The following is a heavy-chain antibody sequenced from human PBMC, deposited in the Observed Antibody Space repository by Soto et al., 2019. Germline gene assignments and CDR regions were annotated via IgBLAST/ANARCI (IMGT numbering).Heavy chain of an antibody. CDR1: GARFTTSA. J-gene: IGHJ6*02. Sequence: GGTLRLSCAVSGARFTTSAMSWVRQAPGKGLEWLSLITASGRYTDYAGSVKGRFSISRDNSKNILYLQMNGLKLDDTAVYFCAKDPPIENLHPASGMDVWCPGTSVTV. CDR3: AKDPPIENLHPASGMDV. V-gene: IGHV3-23*01. CDR2: ITASGRYT. D-gene: IGHD2-2*01.